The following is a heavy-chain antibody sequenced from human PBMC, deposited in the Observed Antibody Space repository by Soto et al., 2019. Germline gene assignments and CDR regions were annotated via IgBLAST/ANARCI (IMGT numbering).Heavy chain of an antibody. V-gene: IGHV4-34*01. Sequence: QVQLQQWGAGLLKPSETLSLTCAVYGGSFSGYYWSWIRQPPGKGLEWIGEINHSGSTNYNPSLKSRVTISVDTSKNQFSLKLSSVTAADTAVYYCARGRAGGRAMVGVGANFDYWGQGTLVTVSS. CDR1: GGSFSGYY. CDR2: INHSGST. D-gene: IGHD3-10*02. CDR3: ARGRAGGRAMVGVGANFDY. J-gene: IGHJ4*02.